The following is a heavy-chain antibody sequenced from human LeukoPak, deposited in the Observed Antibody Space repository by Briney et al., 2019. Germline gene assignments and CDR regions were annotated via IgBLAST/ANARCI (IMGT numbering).Heavy chain of an antibody. CDR2: IIPVSGTT. J-gene: IGHJ3*02. CDR3: AREDFSNYLNNAFDI. D-gene: IGHD4-11*01. Sequence: ASVKVSCKASGGTLTTYSVSWVRQAPGQGLEWMGNIIPVSGTTDYAQKFQGRVTITTDESTSVTYLELSSLRSDDTAMYYCAREDFSNYLNNAFDIWGQGTMVTVSS. V-gene: IGHV1-69*05. CDR1: GGTLTTYS.